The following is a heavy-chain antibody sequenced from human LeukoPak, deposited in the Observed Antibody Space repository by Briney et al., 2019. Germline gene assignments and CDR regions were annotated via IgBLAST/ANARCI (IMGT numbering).Heavy chain of an antibody. CDR1: GFTFSSYW. V-gene: IGHV3-74*01. D-gene: IGHD6-6*01. Sequence: GGSLRLSCAGSGFTFSSYWMHWVRQAPGKGLVWVSRISSDGSSTNYADSVKGRFTISRDNAKNSLYLQMNSLRAEDTAVYYCARDESGRAARPYHFDLWGQGTMVTVSS. J-gene: IGHJ3*01. CDR2: ISSDGSST. CDR3: ARDESGRAARPYHFDL.